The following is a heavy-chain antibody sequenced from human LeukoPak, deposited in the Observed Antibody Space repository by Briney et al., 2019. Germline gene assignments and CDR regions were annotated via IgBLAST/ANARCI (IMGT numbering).Heavy chain of an antibody. Sequence: GESLKISCKGSGYSFLSYWIGWVRQMPGKGLEWMGIVYPGDSDTRYSPSFQGQVTISADKSISTAYLQWSSLKASDTAMYYCARAGRRIVAMILGFEYWGRGTLVTVS. CDR3: ARAGRRIVAMILGFEY. D-gene: IGHD5-12*01. V-gene: IGHV5-51*01. J-gene: IGHJ4*02. CDR2: VYPGDSDT. CDR1: GYSFLSYW.